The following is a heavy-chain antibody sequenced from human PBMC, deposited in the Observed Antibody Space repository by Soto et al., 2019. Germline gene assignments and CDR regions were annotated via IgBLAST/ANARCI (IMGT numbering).Heavy chain of an antibody. D-gene: IGHD3-3*01. CDR2: IYWDDDK. J-gene: IGHJ4*02. V-gene: IGHV2-5*02. Sequence: QITLNESGPTQVKPRQTLTLTCTFSGFSLTTSGVGVGWIRQSPGKAPEWLALIYWDDDKRYSPSLKSRLTITKDTSKNQVVLTMADLDTADTATYYCAHRVLRTVFGLVTTTAIYFDFWGQGTPVAVS. CDR3: AHRVLRTVFGLVTTTAIYFDF. CDR1: GFSLTTSGVG.